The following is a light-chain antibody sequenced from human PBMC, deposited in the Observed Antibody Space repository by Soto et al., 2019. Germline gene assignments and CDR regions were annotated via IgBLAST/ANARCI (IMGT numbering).Light chain of an antibody. CDR1: NSNIGRYS. V-gene: IGLV1-44*01. CDR2: SDD. CDR3: AAWDDNLNGPL. J-gene: IGLJ3*02. Sequence: QSALTQPPSLSGTPGQRVTMSCSGSNSNIGRYSVNWYQHFPGTAPKILIYSDDERPSGVPDRFSGSKSGTSASLATSGLQSEDEAEYYCAAWDDNLNGPLFGGGSKLTVL.